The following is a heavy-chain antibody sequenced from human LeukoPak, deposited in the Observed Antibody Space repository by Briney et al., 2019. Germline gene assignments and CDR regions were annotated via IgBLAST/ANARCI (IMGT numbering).Heavy chain of an antibody. CDR2: IYTSGST. CDR3: ARDIQLWFANYYYYMDV. V-gene: IGHV4-4*07. J-gene: IGHJ6*03. D-gene: IGHD5-18*01. CDR1: GGSISSYY. Sequence: SETLSLTCTVSGGSISSYYWSWIRQPAGKGLEWIGRIYTSGSTNYNPSLKSRVTMSVDTSNNQFSLKLSSVTAADTAVYCCARDIQLWFANYYYYMDVWGKGTTVTVSS.